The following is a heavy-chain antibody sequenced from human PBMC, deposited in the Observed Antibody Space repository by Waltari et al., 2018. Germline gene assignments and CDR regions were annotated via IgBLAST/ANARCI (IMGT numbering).Heavy chain of an antibody. CDR2: ISWNSGSI. J-gene: IGHJ2*01. V-gene: IGHV3-9*01. CDR3: AKDHSRYFDL. CDR1: GFTFDDYA. Sequence: EVQLVESGGGLVQPGRSLRLSCAASGFTFDDYAMHWVRQAPGKGLEWVSGISWNSGSIGYADSVKGRFTISRDNAKNSLYLQMNSLRAEDTALYYCAKDHSRYFDLWGRGTLVTVSS.